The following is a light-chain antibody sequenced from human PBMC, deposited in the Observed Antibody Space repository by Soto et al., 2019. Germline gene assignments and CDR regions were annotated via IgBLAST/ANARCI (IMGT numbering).Light chain of an antibody. V-gene: IGLV1-47*01. Sequence: QSVLTQPPSASGTPGQRVTISCSGSSSNIGSNYVYWYQQLPGTAPKLLIYRNNQRPSGVPDRFSGSKSGTSASLAISGLRSEDEADYYCVAWDDSSWVFGGGTKLTVL. CDR1: SSNIGSNY. CDR3: VAWDDSSWV. J-gene: IGLJ3*02. CDR2: RNN.